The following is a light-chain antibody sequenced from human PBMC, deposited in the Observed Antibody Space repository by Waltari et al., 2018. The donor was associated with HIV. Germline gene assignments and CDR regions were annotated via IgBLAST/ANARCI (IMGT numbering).Light chain of an antibody. CDR2: DAS. V-gene: IGKV3-15*01. CDR3: QQYNEWPGIT. CDR1: QSVGSK. J-gene: IGKJ4*01. Sequence: TVMTQSPATLSVSPGERATLSCRASQSVGSKLAWYQQKPGHDASLLIYDASARATGVPDRFSASGFGTEFTLTISSLQSEDFAVYYCQQYNEWPGITFGGGTKVEI.